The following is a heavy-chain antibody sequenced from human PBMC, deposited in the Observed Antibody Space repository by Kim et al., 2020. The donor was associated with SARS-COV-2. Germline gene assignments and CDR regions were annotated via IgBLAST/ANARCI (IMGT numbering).Heavy chain of an antibody. CDR3: AKGGPGWGLLAFDY. Sequence: GGSLRLSCAASGFTFSSYGMHWVRQAPGKGLEWVAVISYDGSNKYYADSVKGRFTISRDNSKNTLYLQMNSLRAEDTAVYYCAKGGPGWGLLAFDYWGQGTLVTVSS. CDR2: ISYDGSNK. V-gene: IGHV3-30*18. D-gene: IGHD1-26*01. CDR1: GFTFSSYG. J-gene: IGHJ4*02.